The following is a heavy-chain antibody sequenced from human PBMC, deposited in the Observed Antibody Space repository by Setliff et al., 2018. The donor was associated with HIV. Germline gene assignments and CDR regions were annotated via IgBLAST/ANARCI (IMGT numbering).Heavy chain of an antibody. CDR1: AVSISSGPYY. Sequence: SQTLSLTCAVSAVSISSGPYYWGWIRQPPGKGLEWIGSVHYSGSTYHNPSLNSRATISVDRSKNQFSLKLSSVTAADTAVYYCARRGDFFYYAMDVWGQGTTVTVSS. CDR3: ARRGDFFYYAMDV. CDR2: VHYSGST. V-gene: IGHV4-39*07. J-gene: IGHJ6*02.